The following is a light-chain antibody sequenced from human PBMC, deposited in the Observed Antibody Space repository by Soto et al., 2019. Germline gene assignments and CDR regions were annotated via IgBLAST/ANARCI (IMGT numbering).Light chain of an antibody. V-gene: IGKV1-5*03. CDR2: TAS. Sequence: DIQMTQSPSTLSASVGDRVTITCRASQNIKSHLAWYQQKPGKAPKLLIYTASSLQSGVPSRFRGSGSGTEFTLTISSLQPDDFATFYCQQYDLYSAFGQGTKVEIK. CDR1: QNIKSH. J-gene: IGKJ1*01. CDR3: QQYDLYSA.